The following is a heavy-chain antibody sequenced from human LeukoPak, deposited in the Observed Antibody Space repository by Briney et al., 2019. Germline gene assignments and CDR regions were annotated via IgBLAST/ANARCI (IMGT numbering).Heavy chain of an antibody. CDR2: IRHDGSKK. Sequence: PGGSLRLSCAASGFIFSNYGMHWVRQAPGKGLEWVALIRHDGSKKDYGDSVKGRFTISRDNSKSTLYLQMNSLRAEDTAMYYCVRTGDTERFDYWGQGTLVTVSS. J-gene: IGHJ4*02. CDR3: VRTGDTERFDY. CDR1: GFIFSNYG. D-gene: IGHD3/OR15-3a*01. V-gene: IGHV3-30*02.